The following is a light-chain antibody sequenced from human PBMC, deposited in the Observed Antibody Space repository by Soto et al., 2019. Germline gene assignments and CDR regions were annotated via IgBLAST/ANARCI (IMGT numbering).Light chain of an antibody. CDR3: CSYTVSYVV. CDR2: DAT. J-gene: IGLJ3*02. Sequence: QSVLTQPRSVSGSPGQSVTISCTATSGDVDDFKYVSWYQQHPGKGPKVVIYDATERPSGVPHRFSGSKSGNTASLTISGLQAADEADYYCCSYTVSYVVFGGGTKLTVL. V-gene: IGLV2-11*01. CDR1: SGDVDDFKY.